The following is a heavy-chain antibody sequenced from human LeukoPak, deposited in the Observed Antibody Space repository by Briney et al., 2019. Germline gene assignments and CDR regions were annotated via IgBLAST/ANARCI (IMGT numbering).Heavy chain of an antibody. Sequence: GGTLRLSCEASGFSFSSYGMHWVRQAPGKGLEWVAFIRYDGSNKYYADSVKGRFTISRDNSKNTLYLQMNSLRAEDTAVYYCAKDYYSYYDILTGPRYWGQGTLVTVSS. CDR2: IRYDGSNK. CDR1: GFSFSSYG. V-gene: IGHV3-30*02. CDR3: AKDYYSYYDILTGPRY. D-gene: IGHD3-9*01. J-gene: IGHJ4*02.